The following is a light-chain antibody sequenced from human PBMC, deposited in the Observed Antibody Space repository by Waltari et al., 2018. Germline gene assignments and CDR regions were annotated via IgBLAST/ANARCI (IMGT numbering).Light chain of an antibody. Sequence: QSALTQPASVSGSPGQSITISCSGTSSDFGNHNLVSWYQRHPGKPPKLIIYEASKRPSDISNHFSASKSGNTASLTISGLQAEDEADYFCSSYADSDTWVFGGGTRLTDL. CDR2: EAS. CDR1: SSDFGNHNL. J-gene: IGLJ3*02. CDR3: SSYADSDTWV. V-gene: IGLV2-23*01.